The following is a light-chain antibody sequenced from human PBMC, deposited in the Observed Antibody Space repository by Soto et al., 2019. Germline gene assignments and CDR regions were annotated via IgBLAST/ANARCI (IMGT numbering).Light chain of an antibody. J-gene: IGKJ5*01. CDR2: SAS. Sequence: DVHMTLSPSSLSASIRDRVTITCLASQSISPYLNWYQQKPGKAPNLLIYSASILESGVPSRFSGSGSGTDFTLTISRLEPEDFAVYYCQQYGSSPLITVGQGGRLEI. CDR1: QSISPY. CDR3: QQYGSSPLIT. V-gene: IGKV1-39*01.